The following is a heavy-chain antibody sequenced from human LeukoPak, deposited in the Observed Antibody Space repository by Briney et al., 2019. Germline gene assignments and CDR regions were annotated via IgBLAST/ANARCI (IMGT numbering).Heavy chain of an antibody. CDR2: ISGSGGST. V-gene: IGHV3-23*01. CDR1: GVTFSSYA. Sequence: GGSLRLSCAASGVTFSSYAMSWVRQAPGKGLEWVSAISGSGGSTYYADSVKGRFTISRDNSKNTLYLQMNSLRAEDTAVYYCAKARIAASGGGADYWGQGTLVTVSS. D-gene: IGHD6-13*01. CDR3: AKARIAASGGGADY. J-gene: IGHJ4*02.